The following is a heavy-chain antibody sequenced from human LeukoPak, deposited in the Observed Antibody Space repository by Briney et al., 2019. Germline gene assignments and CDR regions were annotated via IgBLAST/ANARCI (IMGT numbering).Heavy chain of an antibody. CDR3: ARHRKVDTAGDY. CDR2: IYYNGNT. CDR1: GDSISSSSYY. D-gene: IGHD5-18*01. Sequence: PSETPSLTCSVSGDSISSSSYYWSWIRQSPGKGLEWIGSIYYNGNTYYNSPLKSRLTIALDTSRNQFSLKLTSVTAADTAVYFCARHRKVDTAGDYWGQGTLVTVSS. V-gene: IGHV4-39*01. J-gene: IGHJ4*02.